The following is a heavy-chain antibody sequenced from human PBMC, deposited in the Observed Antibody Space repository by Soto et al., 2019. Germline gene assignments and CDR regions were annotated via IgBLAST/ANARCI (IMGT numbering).Heavy chain of an antibody. Sequence: EVQLVESGGGLVKPGGSLRLSCAASGFTFSNAWMSWVRQAPGKGLEWVGRIKSKTDGGTTDYAAPVKGRFTISRDESKNTLYLQMNSLKTEDTAVYYCTTDKEWLNHYGMDVWGQGTTVTVSS. V-gene: IGHV3-15*01. J-gene: IGHJ6*02. CDR2: IKSKTDGGTT. D-gene: IGHD6-19*01. CDR1: GFTFSNAW. CDR3: TTDKEWLNHYGMDV.